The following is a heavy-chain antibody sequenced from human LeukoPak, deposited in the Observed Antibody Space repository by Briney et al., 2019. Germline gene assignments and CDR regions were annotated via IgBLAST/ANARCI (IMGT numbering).Heavy chain of an antibody. V-gene: IGHV4-4*07. D-gene: IGHD3-16*01. CDR3: ARAFGDKDYYYYMDV. CDR1: GGSISSYY. Sequence: SETLSLTCTVSGGSISSYYWSWIRQPAGKGLEWIGRIYTSGSTNYNPSLKSRVTISVDTSKNQFSLKLSSVTAADTAVYYCARAFGDKDYYYYMDVWGKGTTVTVSS. CDR2: IYTSGST. J-gene: IGHJ6*03.